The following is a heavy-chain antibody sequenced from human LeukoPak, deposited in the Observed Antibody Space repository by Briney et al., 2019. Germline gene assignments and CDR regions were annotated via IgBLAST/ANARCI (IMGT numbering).Heavy chain of an antibody. Sequence: SETLSLTCTVSGGSVSSGSCYWSWIRQPPGKGLEWIGYIYYSGSTNYNPSLKSRVTISVDTSKNQFSLKLSSVTAADTAVYYCARDLVPGYCSGGSCYPGDAFDIWGQGTMGTVSS. V-gene: IGHV4-61*01. D-gene: IGHD2-15*01. CDR2: IYYSGST. CDR1: GGSVSSGSCY. CDR3: ARDLVPGYCSGGSCYPGDAFDI. J-gene: IGHJ3*02.